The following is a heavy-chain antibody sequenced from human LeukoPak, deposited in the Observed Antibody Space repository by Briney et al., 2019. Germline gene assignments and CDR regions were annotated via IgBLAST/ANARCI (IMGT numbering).Heavy chain of an antibody. J-gene: IGHJ6*03. CDR1: GFTLSSYS. CDR2: ISSSSSYI. Sequence: GGSLRLSCAASGFTLSSYSMNWVRQAPGKGLEWVSSISSSSSYIYYADSVKGRFTISRDNAKNSLYLQMNSLRAEDTAVYYCARSTYYDFWSGYSQPSYYYYMDVWGKGTTVTVSS. CDR3: ARSTYYDFWSGYSQPSYYYYMDV. V-gene: IGHV3-21*01. D-gene: IGHD3-3*01.